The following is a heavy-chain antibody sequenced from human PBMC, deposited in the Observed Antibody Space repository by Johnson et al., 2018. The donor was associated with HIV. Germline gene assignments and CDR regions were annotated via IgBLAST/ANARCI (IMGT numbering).Heavy chain of an antibody. CDR1: GFIFSTYG. CDR2: IRYDGSNK. Sequence: QEQLVESGGGLVQPGGSLRLSCAASGFIFSTYGMHWVRQAPGKGLEWVAFIRYDGSNKYYVDSVKGRFTISRDNSKNTLYLQMNSLRAEDTAMCYCAKSESGWYPIRGFDIWGQGTMFTVSS. CDR3: AKSESGWYPIRGFDI. V-gene: IGHV3-30*02. D-gene: IGHD6-19*01. J-gene: IGHJ3*02.